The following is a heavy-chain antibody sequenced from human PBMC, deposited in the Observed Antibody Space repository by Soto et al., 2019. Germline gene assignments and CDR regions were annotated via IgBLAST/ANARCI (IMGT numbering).Heavy chain of an antibody. V-gene: IGHV4-31*01. J-gene: IGHJ6*03. CDR1: GGSISSGGYY. CDR3: ARVRRCSGGSCYVYYYYYMDV. D-gene: IGHD2-15*01. CDR2: IYYSGST. Sequence: QVQLQESGPGLVKPSQTLSLTCTVSGGSISSGGYYWSWIRQHPGKGLEWIVYIYYSGSTYYNPSLKSLVTISVDTSNNQFSLKLSSVTAADTAVYYCARVRRCSGGSCYVYYYYYMDVWGKGTTVTVSS.